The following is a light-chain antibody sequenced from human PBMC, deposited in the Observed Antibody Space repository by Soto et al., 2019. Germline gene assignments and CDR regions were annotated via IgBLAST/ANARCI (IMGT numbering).Light chain of an antibody. V-gene: IGLV2-11*01. Sequence: QSALTQPRSVSGSPGQSVTISCTGTSSDVSGYNYVSWYQQHPGKAPKLMIYDVIKRPSGVPDRFSGSKSGNTASLTISGRQAEDEADYYCCSYAGSYTHVFGTGTKVTVL. CDR2: DVI. J-gene: IGLJ1*01. CDR3: CSYAGSYTHV. CDR1: SSDVSGYNY.